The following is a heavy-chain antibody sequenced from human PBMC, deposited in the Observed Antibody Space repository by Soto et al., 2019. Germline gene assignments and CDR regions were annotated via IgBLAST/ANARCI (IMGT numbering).Heavy chain of an antibody. CDR1: GFTFSSYG. CDR2: IWYDGSNK. V-gene: IGHV3-33*01. J-gene: IGHJ3*02. Sequence: PGGSLRLSCAASGFTFSSYGMHWVRQAPGKGLEWVAVIWYDGSNKYYADSVKGRFTISRDNSKNTLYLQMNSLRAEDTAVYYCARDLGSSGWFAFDIWGQGTMVTVSS. CDR3: ARDLGSSGWFAFDI. D-gene: IGHD6-19*01.